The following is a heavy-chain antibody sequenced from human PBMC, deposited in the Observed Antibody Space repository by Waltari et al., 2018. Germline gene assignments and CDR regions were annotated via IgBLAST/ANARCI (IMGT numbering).Heavy chain of an antibody. J-gene: IGHJ5*02. Sequence: QVQLVQSGAEVKKPGASVKVSCKASGYTFTSYAMHWVRQAPGQRLEWMGWINAGNGNTKYSQKFQGRVTITRDTSASTAYRELSSLRSEDTAVYYCARDKCSGGSCYEGWFDPWGQGTLVTVSS. V-gene: IGHV1-3*01. CDR1: GYTFTSYA. CDR2: INAGNGNT. D-gene: IGHD2-15*01. CDR3: ARDKCSGGSCYEGWFDP.